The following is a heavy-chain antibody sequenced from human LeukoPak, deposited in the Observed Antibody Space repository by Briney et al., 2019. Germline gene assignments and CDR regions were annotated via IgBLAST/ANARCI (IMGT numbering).Heavy chain of an antibody. CDR3: VREVGRPKTFYFDS. J-gene: IGHJ4*02. V-gene: IGHV3-48*04. CDR1: GFVFSRDN. D-gene: IGHD3-16*01. Sequence: PGGSLRLSCIASGFVFSRDNMNWVRRAPGKGLEWVAHISEAIYYADSVQGRFTISRDNAKNSLYLQMSNLRADDTAMYYCVREVGRPKTFYFDSWGRGTPVTVSS. CDR2: ISEAI.